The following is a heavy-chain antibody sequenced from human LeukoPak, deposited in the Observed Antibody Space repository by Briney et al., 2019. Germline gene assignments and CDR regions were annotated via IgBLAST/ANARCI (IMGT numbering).Heavy chain of an antibody. CDR2: ISGGGGET. CDR3: AREGPGDYSYYMDV. Sequence: GGSLRLSCAASGFTFSNNAMHWVRQAPGKGLEWVSSISGGGGETYYADSVKGRFTISRDNSKNTLYLQMNSLRTEDTAVYYCAREGPGDYSYYMDVWGKGTTVTVSS. V-gene: IGHV3-23*01. CDR1: GFTFSNNA. D-gene: IGHD3-10*01. J-gene: IGHJ6*03.